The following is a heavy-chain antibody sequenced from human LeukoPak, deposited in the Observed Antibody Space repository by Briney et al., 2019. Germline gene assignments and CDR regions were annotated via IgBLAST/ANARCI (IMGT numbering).Heavy chain of an antibody. CDR2: INHSGST. Sequence: PSETLSLTCAVYGGSFSGYYWSWIRQPPGKGLEWIGEINHSGSTNYNPSLKSRVTISVDTSKNQFSLKLSSVTAADTAVYYCARLGRRGYSGRGGYFDYWGQGALVTVSS. CDR1: GGSFSGYY. V-gene: IGHV4-34*01. J-gene: IGHJ4*02. D-gene: IGHD5-12*01. CDR3: ARLGRRGYSGRGGYFDY.